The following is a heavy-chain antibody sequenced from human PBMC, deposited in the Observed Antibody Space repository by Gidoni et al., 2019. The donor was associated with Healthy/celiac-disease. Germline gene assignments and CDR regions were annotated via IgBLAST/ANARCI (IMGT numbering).Heavy chain of an antibody. CDR1: SSSYY. Sequence: SSSYYWGWIRQPPGKGLEWIGSIYYSGSTYYNPSLKSRVTISVDTSKNQFSLKLSSVTAADTAVYYCARQPNYYDSSGYSDAFDIWGQGTMVTVSS. V-gene: IGHV4-39*01. CDR3: ARQPNYYDSSGYSDAFDI. J-gene: IGHJ3*02. CDR2: IYYSGST. D-gene: IGHD3-22*01.